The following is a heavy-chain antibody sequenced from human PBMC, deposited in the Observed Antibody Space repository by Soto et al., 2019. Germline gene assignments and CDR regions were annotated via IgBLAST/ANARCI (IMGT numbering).Heavy chain of an antibody. J-gene: IGHJ4*02. Sequence: EVQLVESGGGLVKPGGSLRLSCAASGFTFTDYSMNWVRQAPGKGLEWVSSVSSSSRYIYYADSVKGRFTISRDNAQNSLYLQINSRGVEDTAVYYCARKKGLRDLPDYGGQGALVTVS. V-gene: IGHV3-21*01. CDR1: GFTFTDYS. CDR2: VSSSSRYI. CDR3: ARKKGLRDLPDY.